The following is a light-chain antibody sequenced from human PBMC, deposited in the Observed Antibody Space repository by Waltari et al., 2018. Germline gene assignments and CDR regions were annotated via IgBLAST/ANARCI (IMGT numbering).Light chain of an antibody. CDR3: QQYNDWPRT. CDR2: AAY. Sequence: EVVLTQSPATLSASPGESATLSCRASQYVNIHLDWYQQKPGQAPRLLIYAAYTRATGVPARFSGSGAGTDFALTISGLQSEDSAVYYCQQYNDWPRTFGLGTKVEIK. J-gene: IGKJ1*01. CDR1: QYVNIH. V-gene: IGKV3-15*01.